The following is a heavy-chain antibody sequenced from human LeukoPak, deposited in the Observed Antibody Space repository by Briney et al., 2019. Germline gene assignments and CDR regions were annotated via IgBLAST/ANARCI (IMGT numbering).Heavy chain of an antibody. Sequence: PSETLSLTCTVSGGSISSYYWSWIRQPAGKGLEWIGRIYTSGSTNYNPSLKSRVTMSVDTSKNQFSLKLSSATAADTAVYYCAIENGYSSSWYSADAFDIWGQGTMVTVSS. D-gene: IGHD6-13*01. CDR1: GGSISSYY. J-gene: IGHJ3*02. CDR3: AIENGYSSSWYSADAFDI. V-gene: IGHV4-4*07. CDR2: IYTSGST.